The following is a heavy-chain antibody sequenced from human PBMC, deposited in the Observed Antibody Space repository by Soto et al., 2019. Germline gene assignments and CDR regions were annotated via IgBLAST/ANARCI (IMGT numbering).Heavy chain of an antibody. CDR1: GDSVSSNTAA. CDR3: ARAPSESYSVPFDY. J-gene: IGHJ4*02. Sequence: SQTLSLTCAISGDSVSSNTAAWNWIRQSPSRGLEWLGRTYYRSKWFNDYAVSVKSRITINPDTSKNQFSLQLSSVTPEDSAVYYCARAPSESYSVPFDYWGQGTLVTVSS. V-gene: IGHV6-1*01. D-gene: IGHD1-26*01. CDR2: TYYRSKWFN.